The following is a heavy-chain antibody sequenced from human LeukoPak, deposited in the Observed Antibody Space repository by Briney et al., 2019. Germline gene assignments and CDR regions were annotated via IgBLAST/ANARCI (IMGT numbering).Heavy chain of an antibody. CDR1: GFTFSSYW. J-gene: IGHJ4*02. Sequence: GGSLRLSCAASGFTFSSYWMSWVRQAPGKGLEWVANIKQDGSEKYYVDSVKGRFTISRDNAKNSLYLQMNSLRAEDTAVYYCARGSRGTVGATIWSYRVWGQGTLVTVSS. CDR2: IKQDGSEK. CDR3: ARGSRGTVGATIWSYRV. D-gene: IGHD1-26*01. V-gene: IGHV3-7*01.